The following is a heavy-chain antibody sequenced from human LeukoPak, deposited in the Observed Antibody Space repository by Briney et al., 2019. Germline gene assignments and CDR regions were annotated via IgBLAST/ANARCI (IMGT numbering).Heavy chain of an antibody. Sequence: SETLSLTCTVSGGSISSGGYYWSWIRQHPGKGLEWIGYIYYSGSTYYNPSLKSRVTISVDTSKNQFSLKLSSVTASDTAMYYCARVYSSEPNSFDPWGQGTLVTVSS. CDR1: GGSISSGGYY. CDR2: IYYSGST. J-gene: IGHJ5*02. D-gene: IGHD6-25*01. V-gene: IGHV4-31*03. CDR3: ARVYSSEPNSFDP.